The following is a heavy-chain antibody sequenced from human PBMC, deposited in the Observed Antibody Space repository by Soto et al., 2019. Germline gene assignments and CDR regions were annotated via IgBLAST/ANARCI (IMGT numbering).Heavy chain of an antibody. Sequence: PGGSLRLSCAASGFTFSSYGMHWVRQAPGKGLEWLAVIWYDGSNKYYADSVKGRFTISRDNSKNTLYLQMNSLRAEDTAVYYCARGGTTIFGVVIIENYYYGMDVWGQGTTVTVSS. V-gene: IGHV3-33*01. CDR3: ARGGTTIFGVVIIENYYYGMDV. CDR2: IWYDGSNK. J-gene: IGHJ6*02. D-gene: IGHD3-3*01. CDR1: GFTFSSYG.